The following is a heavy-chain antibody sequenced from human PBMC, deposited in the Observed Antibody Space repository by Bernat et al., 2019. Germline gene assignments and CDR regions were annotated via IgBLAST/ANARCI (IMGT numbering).Heavy chain of an antibody. D-gene: IGHD6-19*01. Sequence: EVQLVESGGGLIQPGGSLRLSCAASGFTVSSNYMSWVRQAPGKGLEWFSVIYSGGSTYYADSVKGRFTISRDNSKNTLYLQMNSLRAEDTAVYYCAREYSSGWFDAFDIWGQGTMVTVSS. CDR2: IYSGGST. V-gene: IGHV3-53*01. J-gene: IGHJ3*02. CDR3: AREYSSGWFDAFDI. CDR1: GFTVSSNY.